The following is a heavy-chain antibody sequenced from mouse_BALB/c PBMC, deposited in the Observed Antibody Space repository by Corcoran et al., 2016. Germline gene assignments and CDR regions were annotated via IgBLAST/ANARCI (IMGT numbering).Heavy chain of an antibody. CDR2: IYWDDDK. V-gene: IGHV8-12*01. J-gene: IGHJ1*01. CDR3: ARRYYWYFDV. Sequence: QVTLKESGPGILQPSQTLSLTCSFSGFSLSTSGMGVSWIRQPSGKGLEWLAHIYWDDDKRYNPSLKSRLTISKDTSSNQVFLKITRVDTADTATYYWARRYYWYFDVWGSGTTVTVSS. CDR1: GFSLSTSGMG.